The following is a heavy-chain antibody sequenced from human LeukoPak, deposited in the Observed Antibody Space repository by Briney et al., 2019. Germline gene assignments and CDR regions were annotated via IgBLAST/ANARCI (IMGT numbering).Heavy chain of an antibody. J-gene: IGHJ4*02. V-gene: IGHV3-23*01. CDR1: GFTFSSYA. CDR2: ISGSGGST. Sequence: GGSLRLSCAASGFTFSSYAMSWVRQAPGKGLEWVSAISGSGGSTYYADSVKGRFTISRDNSKNTLYLQMNNLRAEDTAVYYCAKPHGWSPYYFDYWGQGTLVTVSS. D-gene: IGHD6-19*01. CDR3: AKPHGWSPYYFDY.